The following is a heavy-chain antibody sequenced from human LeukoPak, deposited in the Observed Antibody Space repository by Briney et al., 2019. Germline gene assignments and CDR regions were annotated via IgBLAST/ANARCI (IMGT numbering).Heavy chain of an antibody. J-gene: IGHJ4*02. CDR2: MNPNSGNT. CDR3: ARGLGRSSWYFLY. D-gene: IGHD6-13*01. CDR1: GGTFSSYA. V-gene: IGHV1-8*02. Sequence: GASVKVSCKASGGTFSSYAINWVRQATGQGLEWMGWMNPNSGNTGYAQKFQGRVTMTRNTSISTAYMELSSLRSEDTAVYYCARGLGRSSWYFLYWGQGTLVTVSS.